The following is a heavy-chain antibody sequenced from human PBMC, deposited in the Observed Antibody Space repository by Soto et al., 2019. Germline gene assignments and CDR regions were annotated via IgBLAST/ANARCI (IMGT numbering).Heavy chain of an antibody. D-gene: IGHD4-4*01. CDR1: GFTFSSYS. V-gene: IGHV3-21*01. CDR3: AREHYSNFDY. J-gene: IGHJ4*02. CDR2: ISSSSSYK. Sequence: GGSLRLSCAASGFTFSSYSMNWVRQAPGKGLEWVSSISSSSSYKYSADSVKGRFTISRDNAKNSLYLQMNSLRAEDTAVYYCAREHYSNFDYWGQGTLVTVSS.